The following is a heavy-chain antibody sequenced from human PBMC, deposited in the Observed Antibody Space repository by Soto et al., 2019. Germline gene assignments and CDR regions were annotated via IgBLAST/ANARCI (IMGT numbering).Heavy chain of an antibody. CDR2: ISAYNGNT. CDR1: GYTFTSYG. J-gene: IGHJ6*02. D-gene: IGHD3-10*01. Sequence: GASVKVSCKASGYTFTSYGISWVRQAPGQGLEWMGWISAYNGNTNYAQKLQGRVTMTTDTSTSTAYMELRSLRSDDTAVYYCAREQKYGSGRGYYYYGMDVWGQGTTVTVSS. CDR3: AREQKYGSGRGYYYYGMDV. V-gene: IGHV1-18*04.